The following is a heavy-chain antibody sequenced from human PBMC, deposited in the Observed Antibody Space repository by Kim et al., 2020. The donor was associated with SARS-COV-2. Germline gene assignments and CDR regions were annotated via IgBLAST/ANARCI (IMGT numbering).Heavy chain of an antibody. CDR1: GGSISSYY. CDR2: IQYSGNS. D-gene: IGHD3-22*01. J-gene: IGHJ3*01. V-gene: IGHV4-59*01. Sequence: SETLSLTCTVSGGSISSYYWSWIRQPPGKGMEWIGYIQYSGNSAYNPSLKSRVTISIDASRNQLSLRLTSVTAADTAVYYCARGVDYYDRSGFQFVDWG. CDR3: ARGVDYYDRSGFQFVD.